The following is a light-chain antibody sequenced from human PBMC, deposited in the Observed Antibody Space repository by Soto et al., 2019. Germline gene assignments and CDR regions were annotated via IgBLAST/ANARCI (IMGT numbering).Light chain of an antibody. J-gene: IGLJ3*02. CDR3: GTWDTSLSAIV. CDR2: ENN. V-gene: IGLV1-51*02. Sequence: QAVVTQPPSVSAAPGQRVTISCSGSTSNIGDNYVSWYQHLPGTAPKLLIYENNKRPPGIPDRFSGSKSGTSATLGITGLQTWDEADYHCGTWDTSLSAIVFGGGTQLTVL. CDR1: TSNIGDNY.